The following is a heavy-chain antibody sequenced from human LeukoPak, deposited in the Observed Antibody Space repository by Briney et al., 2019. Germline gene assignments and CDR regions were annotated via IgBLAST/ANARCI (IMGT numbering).Heavy chain of an antibody. CDR2: NGSAT. V-gene: IGHV3-30*02. Sequence: GGSLRLSCAASGFTFSSYGMHWVRQAPGKGLEWVAFNGSATYYADSVKGRFTISRDNSNSMLYLQMNSLRGEDTAVYYCARDLPQWLTPSYFDYWGQGTLVTVSS. CDR1: GFTFSSYG. CDR3: ARDLPQWLTPSYFDY. D-gene: IGHD6-19*01. J-gene: IGHJ4*02.